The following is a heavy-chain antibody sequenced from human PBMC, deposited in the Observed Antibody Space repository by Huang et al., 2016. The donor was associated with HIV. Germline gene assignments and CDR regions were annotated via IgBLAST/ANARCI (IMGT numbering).Heavy chain of an antibody. D-gene: IGHD1-1*01. V-gene: IGHV3-9*01. Sequence: EVHLVESGGGLVQPGRSLRLSCGASGFTFDDFSMHWVRKRPGKGVDDVCGITGDSERVFYAASVKGRFTISRDNAKNSLYLQMNSLRVEDTALYYCAHLPEPSSPWTDYWGQGTLVTVSS. CDR2: ITGDSERV. J-gene: IGHJ4*02. CDR3: AHLPEPSSPWTDY. CDR1: GFTFDDFS.